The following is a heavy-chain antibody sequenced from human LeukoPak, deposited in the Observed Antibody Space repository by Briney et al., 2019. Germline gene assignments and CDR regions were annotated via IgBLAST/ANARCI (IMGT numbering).Heavy chain of an antibody. J-gene: IGHJ6*03. Sequence: SETLSLTCDVSGGSISSSNWWSWVRQPPGKGLEWIGEIYHSGSTNYNPSLKSRVTISVDTSKNQLSLKLNSVTAADTAEYYCACSAQYSYYYYMDVWGKGTTVTVSS. D-gene: IGHD6-25*01. CDR3: ACSAQYSYYYYMDV. CDR2: IYHSGST. V-gene: IGHV4-4*02. CDR1: GGSISSSNW.